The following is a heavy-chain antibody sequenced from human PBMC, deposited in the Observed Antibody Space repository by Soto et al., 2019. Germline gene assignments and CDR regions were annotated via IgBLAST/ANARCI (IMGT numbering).Heavy chain of an antibody. Sequence: SETLSLTCTVSGGSISSGGYYWSWIRQHPGKGLEWIGYIYYSGSTYYNPSLKSRVTISVDTSKNQFSLKLSSVTAADTAVYYCARYYGDYVEYFDYWGQGTLITVSS. CDR1: GGSISSGGYY. CDR2: IYYSGST. CDR3: ARYYGDYVEYFDY. J-gene: IGHJ4*02. V-gene: IGHV4-31*03. D-gene: IGHD4-17*01.